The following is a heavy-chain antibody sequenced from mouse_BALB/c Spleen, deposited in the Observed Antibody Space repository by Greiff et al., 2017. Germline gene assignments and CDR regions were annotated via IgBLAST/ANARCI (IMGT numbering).Heavy chain of an antibody. V-gene: IGHV5-9-3*01. CDR3: ARHPVVATDAMDY. D-gene: IGHD1-1*01. CDR1: GFTFSSYA. Sequence: EVKLVESGGGLVKPGGSLKLSCAASGFTFSSYAMSWVRQTPEKRLEWVATISSGGSYTYYPDSVKGRFTISRDNAKNTLYLQMSSLRSEDTAMYYCARHPVVATDAMDYWGQGTSVTVSS. CDR2: ISSGGSYT. J-gene: IGHJ4*01.